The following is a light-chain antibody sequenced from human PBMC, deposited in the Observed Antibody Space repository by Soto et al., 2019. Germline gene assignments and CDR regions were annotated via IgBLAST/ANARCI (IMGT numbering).Light chain of an antibody. Sequence: EIVLTQSPGTLSLSPGERATLSCRASQSVSSSYLAWYQHKPGQAPRLLIYAASTRATGIPDMFSGSRSGTDFTLTISRLQPEDFAVYYCLQYGNSPHTFGQGTKLEIK. V-gene: IGKV3-20*01. CDR3: LQYGNSPHT. CDR2: AAS. J-gene: IGKJ2*01. CDR1: QSVSSSY.